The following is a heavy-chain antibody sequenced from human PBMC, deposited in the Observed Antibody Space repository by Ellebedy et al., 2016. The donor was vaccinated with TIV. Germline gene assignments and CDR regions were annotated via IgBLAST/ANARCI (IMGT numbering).Heavy chain of an antibody. D-gene: IGHD6-13*01. J-gene: IGHJ5*02. CDR2: IKQDGSDT. CDR1: AFTSDTYW. CDR3: AGSSGWSGEGGS. Sequence: GGSLRLSXAASAFTSDTYWMTWFRQAPGKGLEWVANIKQDGSDTNYVDSVKGRFTISRDNTKNTLYLHMSSLRDEDTAVYYCAGSSGWSGEGGSWGQGALVIVSS. V-gene: IGHV3-7*03.